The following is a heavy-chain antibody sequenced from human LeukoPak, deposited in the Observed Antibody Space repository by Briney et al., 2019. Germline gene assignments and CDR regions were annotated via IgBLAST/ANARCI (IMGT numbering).Heavy chain of an antibody. Sequence: GSLRFSCAASGFTFSSYAMSWVRQAPGKGLEWVSAISGSGGSTYYADSVKGRFTISRDNSKNTLYLQMNSLRAEDTAVYYCAKDYSSSWYYGYYYYYGMDVWGQGTTVTVSS. D-gene: IGHD6-13*01. J-gene: IGHJ6*02. V-gene: IGHV3-23*01. CDR2: ISGSGGST. CDR3: AKDYSSSWYYGYYYYYGMDV. CDR1: GFTFSSYA.